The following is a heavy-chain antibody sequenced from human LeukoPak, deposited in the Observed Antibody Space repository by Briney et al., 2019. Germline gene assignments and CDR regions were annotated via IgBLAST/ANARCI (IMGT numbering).Heavy chain of an antibody. CDR1: GGSFSGYY. D-gene: IGHD3-3*01. V-gene: IGHV4-34*01. CDR3: ARTTIFGVAPKARGDGMDV. J-gene: IGHJ6*02. Sequence: SETLSLTCAGYGGSFSGYYWSWIRQPPGKGLEWIGEINHSGSTNYNPSLKSRVTISVDTFKNQFSLKLSSVTAADTAVYCCARTTIFGVAPKARGDGMDVWGQGTTVTVSS. CDR2: INHSGST.